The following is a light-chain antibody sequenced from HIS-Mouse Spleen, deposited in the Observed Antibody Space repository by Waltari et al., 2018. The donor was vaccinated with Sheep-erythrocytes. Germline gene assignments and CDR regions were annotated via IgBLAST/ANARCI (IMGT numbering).Light chain of an antibody. Sequence: QSALTQPRSGSGSPGQSVTISCTGTSSDVGGYNYASWYQQHPGKAPKLMIYDVSKRPSGVPDRFSGSKSGNTASLTISGLQAEDEADYYCCSYAGSYTWVFGGGTKLTVL. CDR2: DVS. CDR1: SSDVGGYNY. V-gene: IGLV2-11*01. CDR3: CSYAGSYTWV. J-gene: IGLJ3*02.